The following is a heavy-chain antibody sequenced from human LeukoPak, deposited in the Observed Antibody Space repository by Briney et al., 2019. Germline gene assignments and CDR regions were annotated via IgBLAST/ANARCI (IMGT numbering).Heavy chain of an antibody. CDR1: GYRFTSYW. CDR3: ARPQGADSSGYYVY. D-gene: IGHD3-22*01. J-gene: IGHJ4*02. Sequence: EEPLNISCKGSGYRFTSYWSGWVGHMRGKGLEWIGIIYPGDSDTRYSPSFQGQVTISADKSISTAYLQWSSLKASDTAMYYCARPQGADSSGYYVYWGQGTLVTVSS. V-gene: IGHV5-51*01. CDR2: IYPGDSDT.